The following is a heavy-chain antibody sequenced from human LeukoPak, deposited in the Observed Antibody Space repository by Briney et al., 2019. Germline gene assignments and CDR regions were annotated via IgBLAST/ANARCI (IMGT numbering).Heavy chain of an antibody. V-gene: IGHV4-31*03. J-gene: IGHJ4*02. CDR3: ARVRSYCVDY. Sequence: SQTLSLNCTVSGGSISSGGYYWSWIRQHPGKGLEWIGYIYYSGSTYYNPSLKSRVTISVDTSKNQFSLKLSSVTAADTAVYYCARVRSYCVDYWGQGTLVTVSS. CDR2: IYYSGST. CDR1: GGSISSGGYY. D-gene: IGHD1-26*01.